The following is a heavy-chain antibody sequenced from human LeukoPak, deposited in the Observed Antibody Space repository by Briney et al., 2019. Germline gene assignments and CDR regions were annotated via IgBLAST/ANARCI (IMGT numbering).Heavy chain of an antibody. CDR2: IHYDGSYE. CDR1: GFTFPSYG. J-gene: IGHJ4*02. Sequence: PGGSLRLSCAASGFTFPSYGMHWVRQPPGKGLEWVTFIHYDGSYEYYADSVKGRFTISRDNSKNTLYLQMSSLRAEDTAVYYCAKDGSGTYGPFDYWGQGTLVTVSS. V-gene: IGHV3-30*02. CDR3: AKDGSGTYGPFDY. D-gene: IGHD1-26*01.